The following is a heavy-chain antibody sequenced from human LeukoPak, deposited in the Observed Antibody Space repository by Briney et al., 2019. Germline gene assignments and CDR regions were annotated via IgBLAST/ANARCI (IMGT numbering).Heavy chain of an antibody. D-gene: IGHD1-14*01. CDR1: GYTFTNYG. CDR2: ISGYNGNT. Sequence: ASVKVSCKASGYTFTNYGISWVGQAPGQGLEWMGWISGYNGNTNYAQKFQGRITMTTDTSTSTAYMELRSLRSDDTAVYYCARVKPLAYNWFDPWGQGTLVTVSS. CDR3: ARVKPLAYNWFDP. J-gene: IGHJ5*01. V-gene: IGHV1-18*01.